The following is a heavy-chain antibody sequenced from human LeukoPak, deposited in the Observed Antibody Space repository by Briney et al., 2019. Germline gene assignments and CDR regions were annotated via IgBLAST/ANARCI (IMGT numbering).Heavy chain of an antibody. Sequence: ASVKLSCKASGYTFTVYYMHWVRQAPGQGLEWMGWINTNSGGTNYSQKDQGWVTMTRGTSISTAYMELSRLRSDDTAVYYCARGGLIAVAGSRDAFDIWGQGTMVTVSS. J-gene: IGHJ3*02. CDR1: GYTFTVYY. CDR3: ARGGLIAVAGSRDAFDI. D-gene: IGHD6-19*01. CDR2: INTNSGGT. V-gene: IGHV1-2*04.